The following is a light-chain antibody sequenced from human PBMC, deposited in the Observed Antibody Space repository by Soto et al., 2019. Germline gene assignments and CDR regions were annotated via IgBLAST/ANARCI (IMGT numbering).Light chain of an antibody. Sequence: QSALTQPASVSGSPGQSITISCTGTSSDIGAFNYVSWYLQHPGKAPKLMIYDVSTRPSGVSSRISGSKSGNTASLTISGLQAEDEADYYCSSFTNSGTLYVFGPGTKLTVL. CDR2: DVS. CDR1: SSDIGAFNY. CDR3: SSFTNSGTLYV. V-gene: IGLV2-14*03. J-gene: IGLJ1*01.